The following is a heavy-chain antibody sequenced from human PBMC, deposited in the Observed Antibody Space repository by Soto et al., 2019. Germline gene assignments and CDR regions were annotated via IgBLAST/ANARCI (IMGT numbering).Heavy chain of an antibody. D-gene: IGHD3-10*01. J-gene: IGHJ6*02. CDR3: ARDRFARLWFGELFSFAGMDV. Sequence: PVGSLRLSCAASGFTFSSYGRHWVRQAPGKGLEWVAVIWYDGSNKYYADSVKGRFTISRDNSKNTLYLQMNSLRAEDTAVYYCARDRFARLWFGELFSFAGMDVWGQGTTVTVSS. CDR1: GFTFSSYG. CDR2: IWYDGSNK. V-gene: IGHV3-33*01.